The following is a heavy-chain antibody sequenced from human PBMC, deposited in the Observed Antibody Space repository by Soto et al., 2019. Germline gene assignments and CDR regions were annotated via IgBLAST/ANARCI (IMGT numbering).Heavy chain of an antibody. J-gene: IGHJ5*02. D-gene: IGHD5-18*01. V-gene: IGHV5-51*01. CDR3: ARRPQTAMDWFDP. CDR1: GYSFTSYW. Sequence: PGESLKISCQGSGYSFTSYWIGWVRQMPGKGLEWMGIIYPGDSDTRYSPSFQGQVTISADKSISTAYLQWSSLKASDTAMYYCARRPQTAMDWFDPWGQGTLVTVSS. CDR2: IYPGDSDT.